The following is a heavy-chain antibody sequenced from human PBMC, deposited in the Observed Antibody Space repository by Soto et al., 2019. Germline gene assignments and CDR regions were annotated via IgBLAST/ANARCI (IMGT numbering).Heavy chain of an antibody. CDR3: AKWNGYGDH. CDR2: VSGGSGTT. D-gene: IGHD1-1*01. J-gene: IGHJ4*02. Sequence: EVQLLESGGGLVQPGGSLRLSCAVSGFSFSTYGVTWVRQAPGKGLEWVSGVSGGSGTTHYADSVKDRFTITADTSKNTVYLQMNSRGVEDTAVYYCAKWNGYGDHWGQGTLVTVS. CDR1: GFSFSTYG. V-gene: IGHV3-23*01.